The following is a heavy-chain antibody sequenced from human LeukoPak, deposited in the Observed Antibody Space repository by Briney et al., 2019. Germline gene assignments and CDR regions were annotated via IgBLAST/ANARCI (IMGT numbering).Heavy chain of an antibody. V-gene: IGHV4-34*01. J-gene: IGHJ4*02. CDR3: ARVMLAAHPKWAFDY. D-gene: IGHD6-6*01. Sequence: KPSETLSLTCAVYGGSFSGYYWSWIRQPPGKGLEWIGEINHSGSTNYNPSLKSRVTISVDTSKNQFSLKLSSVTAADTAVYYCARVMLAAHPKWAFDYWGQGTLVTVSS. CDR1: GGSFSGYY. CDR2: INHSGST.